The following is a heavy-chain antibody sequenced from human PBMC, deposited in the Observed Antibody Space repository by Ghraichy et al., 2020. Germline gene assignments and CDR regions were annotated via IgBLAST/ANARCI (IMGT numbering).Heavy chain of an antibody. CDR3: AGNCNTWPYSWVEP. J-gene: IGHJ5*02. V-gene: IGHV3-7*03. Sequence: GGSLRLSCVGSGFTFSRYWMTWVRQAPGKGLEWVANINEDGGEKNYVDSLEGRFTISRDNANNSFYLQMSSLRVEDTAVYYCAGNCNTWPYSWVEPWAQGTPVTVSS. CDR2: INEDGGEK. CDR1: GFTFSRYW. D-gene: IGHD2-21*01.